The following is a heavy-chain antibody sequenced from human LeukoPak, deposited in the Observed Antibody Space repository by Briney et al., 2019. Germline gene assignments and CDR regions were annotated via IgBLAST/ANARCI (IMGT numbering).Heavy chain of an antibody. D-gene: IGHD2-21*02. CDR3: ARASDVVVPARHAFDI. CDR1: GYTFTSYY. J-gene: IGHJ3*02. CDR2: INPSGGST. V-gene: IGHV1-46*01. Sequence: ASVKLSCKASGYTFTSYYMHWVRQAPGQGLEWMGIINPSGGSTIYAQKFQGRVTMTRDISTSTVYMELCSLRSEDTAVYYCARASDVVVPARHAFDIWGQGTMVTVSS.